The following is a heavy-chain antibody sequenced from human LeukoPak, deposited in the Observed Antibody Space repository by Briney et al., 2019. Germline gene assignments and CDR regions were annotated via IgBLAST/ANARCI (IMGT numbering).Heavy chain of an antibody. CDR1: GFTFSSYS. CDR2: ISSSSSYI. J-gene: IGHJ4*02. CDR3: AKVGQLRVKHYFDY. Sequence: GGSLRLSCAASGFTFSSYSMNWVRQAPGKGLEWVSSISSSSSYIYYADSVKGRFTISRDNSKNTLYLQMNSLRAEDTAVYYCAKVGQLRVKHYFDYWGQGTLVTVSS. D-gene: IGHD2-2*01. V-gene: IGHV3-21*04.